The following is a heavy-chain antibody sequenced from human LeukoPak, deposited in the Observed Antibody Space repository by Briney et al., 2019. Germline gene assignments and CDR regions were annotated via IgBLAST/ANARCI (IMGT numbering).Heavy chain of an antibody. V-gene: IGHV3-7*01. Sequence: QPGRSLRLSCAASGFTFSSYWMSWVRQAPGKGLEWVANMKQDGSEKYYVDSVKGRFTISRDNAKNSLYLQMNSLRAEDTAVYYCTRSVAGWSGDYWGQGTLVTVSS. CDR3: TRSVAGWSGDY. D-gene: IGHD6-19*01. J-gene: IGHJ4*02. CDR1: GFTFSSYW. CDR2: MKQDGSEK.